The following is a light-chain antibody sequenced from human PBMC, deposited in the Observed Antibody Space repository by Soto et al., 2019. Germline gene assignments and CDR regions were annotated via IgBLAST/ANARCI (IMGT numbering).Light chain of an antibody. CDR2: EDS. Sequence: QSALTQPASMSGSPGQSITISCTGTSRDVGGYNLVSWYQQHPGKAPKLMIYEDSARPSGISNRFSGSKSGDTASLTISRLQAEDEAHYYCCSYAGSSTFVFGGGTKLTVL. CDR1: SRDVGGYNL. CDR3: CSYAGSSTFV. J-gene: IGLJ3*02. V-gene: IGLV2-23*02.